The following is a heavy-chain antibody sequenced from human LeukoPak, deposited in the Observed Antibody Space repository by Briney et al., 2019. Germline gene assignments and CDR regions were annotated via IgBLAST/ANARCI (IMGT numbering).Heavy chain of an antibody. CDR1: TFTKAW. CDR3: TTEYFGGFEY. V-gene: IGHV3-15*07. D-gene: IGHD3-16*01. J-gene: IGHJ4*02. CDR2: IKNRGDGMAT. Sequence: GGSLRLSCVLSTFTKAWMNWVRQAPGKGLEWVGRIKNRGDGMATDYAAPVKGRFIISRDDSKKTVYLQMDSLKTEDTAVYFCTTEYFGGFEYWGQGTLVTVSS.